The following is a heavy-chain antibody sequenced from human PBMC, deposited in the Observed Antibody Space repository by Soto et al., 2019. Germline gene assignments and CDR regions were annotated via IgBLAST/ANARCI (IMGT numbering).Heavy chain of an antibody. J-gene: IGHJ4*02. D-gene: IGHD6-19*01. CDR1: GGSISSGGYS. CDR3: ASAGGLGAVAADY. V-gene: IGHV4-30-2*01. Sequence: QLQLQESGSGLVKPSQTLSLTCAVSGGSISSGGYSWSWIRQPPGKGLEWIGYIYHSGSTYYNPTLKSRITLSVDRSQHQFSLKLSSVTAADTAVYYCASAGGLGAVAADYWGQGTLVTVSS. CDR2: IYHSGST.